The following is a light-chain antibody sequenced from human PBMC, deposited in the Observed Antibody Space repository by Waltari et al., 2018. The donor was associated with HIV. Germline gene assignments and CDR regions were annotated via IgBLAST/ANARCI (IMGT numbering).Light chain of an antibody. Sequence: SYDLTQPPSVYVAPGQTATITCSGNKLGDRFAQWFHQKPGLSPILLIFEDTKRPSGIPARFSASTSANTSTLAISGAQPVDEGDYYCQAWDTNTVVFGGGTKLTVL. V-gene: IGLV3-1*01. CDR1: KLGDRF. J-gene: IGLJ2*01. CDR2: EDT. CDR3: QAWDTNTVV.